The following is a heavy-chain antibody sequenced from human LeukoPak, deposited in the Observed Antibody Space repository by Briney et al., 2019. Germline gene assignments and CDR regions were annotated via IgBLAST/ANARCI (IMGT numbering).Heavy chain of an antibody. J-gene: IGHJ6*02. CDR1: GFTFSDYY. Sequence: PGGSLRLSCAASGFTFSDYYMSWIRQAPGKGLEWVSYISSSGSTIYYADSVKGRFTISRDNAKNSLYLQMNSLRAEDTAVYYCARDRYYGSGRSYHYYGMDVWGQGTTVTVSS. CDR3: ARDRYYGSGRSYHYYGMDV. D-gene: IGHD3-10*01. CDR2: ISSSGSTI. V-gene: IGHV3-11*01.